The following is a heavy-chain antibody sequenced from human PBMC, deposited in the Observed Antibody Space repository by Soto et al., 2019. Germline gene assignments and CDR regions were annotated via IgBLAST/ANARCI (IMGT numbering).Heavy chain of an antibody. V-gene: IGHV1-18*01. CDR2: ISAYNGNT. J-gene: IGHJ4*02. CDR3: ASGAGLLWFGEEDY. D-gene: IGHD3-10*01. Sequence: QVQLVQSGAEVKKPGASVKVSCKASGYTFTSYGISWVRQAPGQGLEWMGWISAYNGNTNYAQKLQGRVNMTTDTFTSTAYLELRSLRSDDTSVYYCASGAGLLWFGEEDYWGQGTLVTVSS. CDR1: GYTFTSYG.